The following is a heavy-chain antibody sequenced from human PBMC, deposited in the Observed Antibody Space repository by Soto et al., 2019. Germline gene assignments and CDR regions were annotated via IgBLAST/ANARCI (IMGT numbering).Heavy chain of an antibody. CDR2: IYYRGNT. V-gene: IGHV4-39*01. CDR1: GDSINSDKYY. J-gene: IGHJ4*02. D-gene: IGHD4-4*01. CDR3: ARHPHTYDYTPYYFDY. Sequence: SETLSLTCSVSGDSINSDKYYWGWIRQPPGKGREWIGSIYYRGNTYYNPSLTSRVSISMDTSKNQFSLRLTSVTAADTAVYYCARHPHTYDYTPYYFDYWGQGTLVTVSS.